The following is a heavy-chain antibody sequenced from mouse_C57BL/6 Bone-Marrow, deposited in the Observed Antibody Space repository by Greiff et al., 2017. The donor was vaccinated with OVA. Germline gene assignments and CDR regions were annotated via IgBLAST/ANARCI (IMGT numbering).Heavy chain of an antibody. Sequence: VQLQQSGAELVRPGTSVKVSCKASGYAFTNYLIEWVKQRPGQGLEWIGVINPGSGGTNYNEKFKGKATLTADKSSSTAYMQLSSLTSEDSAVYFCATGLRRRVAYWGQGTLVTVSA. CDR3: ATGLRRRVAY. D-gene: IGHD2-4*01. J-gene: IGHJ3*01. CDR1: GYAFTNYL. V-gene: IGHV1-54*01. CDR2: INPGSGGT.